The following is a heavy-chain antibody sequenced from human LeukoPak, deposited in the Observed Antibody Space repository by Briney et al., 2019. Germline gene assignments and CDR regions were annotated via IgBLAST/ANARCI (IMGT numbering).Heavy chain of an antibody. D-gene: IGHD6-19*01. J-gene: IGHJ4*02. CDR3: AKSGSGWNRADHFDY. CDR1: GFTFSSYG. Sequence: GGSLRLSCVASGFTFSSYGMHWVRQAPGKGLEWVTVISYDGSNKNYADSVKGRFTISRDNPKNTLYLQMNSLRAEDTAVYYCAKSGSGWNRADHFDYWGQGTLVTVSS. CDR2: ISYDGSNK. V-gene: IGHV3-30*18.